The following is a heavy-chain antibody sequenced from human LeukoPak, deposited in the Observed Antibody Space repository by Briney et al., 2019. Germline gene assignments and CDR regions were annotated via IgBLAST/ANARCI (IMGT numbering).Heavy chain of an antibody. J-gene: IGHJ4*02. CDR2: IKEDGSEK. D-gene: IGHD1-1*01. Sequence: GGSLRLSCAASGFTFSSYWMSWVRQAPGKGLEWVANIKEDGSEKYYVDSVKGRFTIPRDNAKNSLFLQMNSLRVEDTALYYCARDRYTSSQFDYWGQGTLVTVSS. CDR1: GFTFSSYW. CDR3: ARDRYTSSQFDY. V-gene: IGHV3-7*01.